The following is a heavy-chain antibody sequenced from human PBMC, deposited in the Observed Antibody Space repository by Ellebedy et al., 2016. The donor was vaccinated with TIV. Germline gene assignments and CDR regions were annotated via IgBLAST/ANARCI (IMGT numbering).Heavy chain of an antibody. CDR2: INPNNGGT. J-gene: IGHJ4*02. V-gene: IGHV1-2*02. Sequence: AASVKVSCKVSGYIFTDYYIHWFRQAPGQEFEGRGWINPNNGGTNYAQKFQDRVTMTRDTTISTVYMDLSRLTSDDTAVYYCTRGPSEGYFDYWGTGTLVPVSS. CDR1: GYIFTDYY. CDR3: TRGPSEGYFDY.